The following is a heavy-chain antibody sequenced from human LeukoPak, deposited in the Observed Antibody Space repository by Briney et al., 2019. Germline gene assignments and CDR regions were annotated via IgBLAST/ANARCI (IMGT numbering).Heavy chain of an antibody. CDR3: ATIAATPTYYYYYGMDV. D-gene: IGHD2-15*01. CDR2: IYYSGST. CDR1: GGSISSCY. J-gene: IGHJ6*02. Sequence: SETLSLTCTVSGGSISSCYWSWIRQPPGKGLEWIGYIYYSGSTNYNPSLKSRVTISVDTSKNQFSLKLSSVTAADTAVYYCATIAATPTYYYYYGMDVWGQGTTVTVSS. V-gene: IGHV4-59*01.